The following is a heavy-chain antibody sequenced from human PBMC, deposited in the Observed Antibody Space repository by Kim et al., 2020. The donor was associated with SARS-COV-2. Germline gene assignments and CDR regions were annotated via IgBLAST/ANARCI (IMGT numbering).Heavy chain of an antibody. V-gene: IGHV3-33*05. CDR2: ISYDGSNK. J-gene: IGHJ4*02. CDR1: GFTFSSYG. D-gene: IGHD4-17*01. Sequence: GGSLRLSCAASGFTFSSYGMHWVRQAPGKGLEWVAVISYDGSNKYYADSVKGRFTISRDNSKNTLYLQMNSLRAEDTAVYYCARDWGMTTVTRGPCGYWGQGTLVTVSS. CDR3: ARDWGMTTVTRGPCGY.